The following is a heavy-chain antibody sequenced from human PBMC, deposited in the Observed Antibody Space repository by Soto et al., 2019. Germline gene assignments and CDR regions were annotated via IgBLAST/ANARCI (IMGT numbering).Heavy chain of an antibody. CDR2: MKSITDAGTT. CDR1: GFTFANAW. V-gene: IGHV3-15*01. J-gene: IGHJ4*02. D-gene: IGHD5-12*01. Sequence: EVQLVQSGGGLVKPGDSLTLSCAGSGFTFANAWMSWVRQAPGKGLEWVGRMKSITDAGTTDLAAPVKGRFSISRDESKNTWYLRMTNVKVEDTALYYCLTERGAGSYNGYAREDHWGQGTLVTVSS. CDR3: LTERGAGSYNGYAREDH.